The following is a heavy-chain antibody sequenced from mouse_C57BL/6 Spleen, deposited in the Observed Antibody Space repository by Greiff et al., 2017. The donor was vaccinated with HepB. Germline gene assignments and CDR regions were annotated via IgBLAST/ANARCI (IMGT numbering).Heavy chain of an antibody. Sequence: EVKLQESGGGLVQPGGSPSHSCAASGFTFTDYYMSWVRQPPGKALEWLGFIRNKANGYTTEYSASVKGRFTISRDNSQSILFLQMNALRAANSATYYCATYPPLRRAMGYCGQGTSVTVSS. V-gene: IGHV7-3*01. CDR3: ATYPPLRRAMGY. J-gene: IGHJ4*01. CDR2: IRNKANGYTT. CDR1: GFTFTDYY.